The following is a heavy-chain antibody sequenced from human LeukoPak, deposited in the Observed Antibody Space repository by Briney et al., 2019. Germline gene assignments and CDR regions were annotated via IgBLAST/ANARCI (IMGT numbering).Heavy chain of an antibody. CDR2: IYARGNT. V-gene: IGHV4-4*07. CDR1: GGSISNYY. J-gene: IGHJ5*02. CDR3: ARKPDSRNWFDP. Sequence: SSETLSLTCTVSGGSISNYYWSWIRQPAGKGLEWIGLIYARGNTNYNPSLKSRVTMSVDTSKNQFSLRLNSVTAVDTAVYYCARKPDSRNWFDPWGQGTLVIVSS. D-gene: IGHD1-14*01.